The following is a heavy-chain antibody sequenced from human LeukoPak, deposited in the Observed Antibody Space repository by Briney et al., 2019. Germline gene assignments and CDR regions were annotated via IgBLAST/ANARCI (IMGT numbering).Heavy chain of an antibody. CDR1: GFTFSSYG. V-gene: IGHV3-33*01. CDR2: IWYDGGNK. Sequence: GGSLRLSCAASGFTFSSYGMHWVRQAPGKGLEWVAVIWYDGGNKYYADSVKGRFTISRDNSKNTLYLQMNSLRAEDTAVYYCARGPDSSGWYFDYRGQGTLVTVSS. J-gene: IGHJ4*02. D-gene: IGHD6-19*01. CDR3: ARGPDSSGWYFDY.